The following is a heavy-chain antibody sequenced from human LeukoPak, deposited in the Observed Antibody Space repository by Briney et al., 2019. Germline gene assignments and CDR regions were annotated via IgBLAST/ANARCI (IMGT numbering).Heavy chain of an antibody. CDR1: GGSISSYY. CDR2: IYYSGST. J-gene: IGHJ3*02. CDR3: ASYPGYSSGWYDAFDI. Sequence: KPSETLSLTCTVSGGSISSYYWGWGREPPGEGVGGGGYIYYSGSTNYNPSLQSRVTISVDTSKNQFSLKLSSVTAADTAVYYCASYPGYSSGWYDAFDIWGQGTMVTVSS. D-gene: IGHD6-19*01. V-gene: IGHV4-59*01.